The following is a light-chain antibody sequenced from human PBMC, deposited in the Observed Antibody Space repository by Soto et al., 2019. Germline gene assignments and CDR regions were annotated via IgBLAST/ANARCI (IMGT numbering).Light chain of an antibody. Sequence: DAVMTQSPLSLPVTLGQPASISCRSSQSLVYSDGYAYLNWFQQRPGQSPRRLIYKASNRDSGVPDRFSGSGSGSDFTLQIDRVEGEDVGIYYCMQGTHWPPTFGRGTRVEIK. CDR1: QSLVYSDGYAY. CDR2: KAS. V-gene: IGKV2-30*01. J-gene: IGKJ1*01. CDR3: MQGTHWPPT.